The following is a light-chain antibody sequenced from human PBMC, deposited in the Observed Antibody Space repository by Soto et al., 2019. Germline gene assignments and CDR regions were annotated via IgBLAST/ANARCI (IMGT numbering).Light chain of an antibody. V-gene: IGKV3-20*01. CDR1: ETVTGKY. CDR2: AAS. CDR3: QQYSSPPQT. J-gene: IGKJ1*01. Sequence: EIVLTQSPGPLSLSPGDRATLSCKSSETVTGKYLAWYQQKAGQAPRLLIFAASNRATGIPDRFSGSGSGTDFTLTISRLEPEDVAVYFCQQYSSPPQTFGQGTKVDIK.